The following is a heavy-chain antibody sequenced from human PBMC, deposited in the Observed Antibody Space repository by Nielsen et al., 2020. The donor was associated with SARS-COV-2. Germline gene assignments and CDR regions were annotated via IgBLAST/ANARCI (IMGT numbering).Heavy chain of an antibody. V-gene: IGHV4-39*01. CDR1: GGSISSSSYY. CDR3: AGQFCSSTSCYWASYYGMDV. CDR2: IYYSGST. D-gene: IGHD2-2*01. J-gene: IGHJ6*02. Sequence: SETLSLTCTVSGGSISSSSYYWGWIRQPPGKGLEWIGSIYYSGSTYYNPSLKSRVTISVDTSKNQFSLKLSSVTAADTAVYYCAGQFCSSTSCYWASYYGMDVWGQGTTVTVSS.